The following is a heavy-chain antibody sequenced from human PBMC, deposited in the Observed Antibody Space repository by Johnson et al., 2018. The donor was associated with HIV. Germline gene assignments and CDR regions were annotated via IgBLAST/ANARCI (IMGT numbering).Heavy chain of an antibody. Sequence: MLLVESGGGLVQPGGSLRLSCAASGFTFSSYAMSWVRQAPGKGLEWVSAISGSGGSTYYGDSVKGRFTISRDNSKNTLYLQMNSLRAEDTAVYYCARDQVGDMATIIGDDAFDIWGQGTMVTVSS. D-gene: IGHD5-24*01. CDR2: ISGSGGST. CDR3: ARDQVGDMATIIGDDAFDI. CDR1: GFTFSSYA. J-gene: IGHJ3*02. V-gene: IGHV3-23*04.